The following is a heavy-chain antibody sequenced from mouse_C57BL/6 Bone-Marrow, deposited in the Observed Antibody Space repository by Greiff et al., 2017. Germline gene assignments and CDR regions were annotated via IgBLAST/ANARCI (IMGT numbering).Heavy chain of an antibody. D-gene: IGHD3-3*01. CDR1: GYTFTSSW. CDR3: ARGDAAY. J-gene: IGHJ3*01. CDR2: INPSYGGT. Sequence: QVQLQQPGTELVKPGASGYTFTSSWMHWVKQRPGQGLEWIGNINPSYGGTNYNEKFKSKAKLTVDKSSSTAYMQLSSLTSEDSAVYYCARGDAAYWGQGTLVTVAA. V-gene: IGHV1-53*01.